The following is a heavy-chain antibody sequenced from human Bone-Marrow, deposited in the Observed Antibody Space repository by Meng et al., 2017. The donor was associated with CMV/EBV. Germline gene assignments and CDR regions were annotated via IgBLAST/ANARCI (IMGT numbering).Heavy chain of an antibody. J-gene: IGHJ6*04. Sequence: GESLKISCAASGFTFSSYWMSWVRQAPGKGLEWVANIKQDGSEKYYVDSVKGRFTISRDNAKNSLYLQMNSLRAEDTAVYYCARGNPSTIVVVPAAIPPNYGMDVWGKGTTVTVSS. CDR2: IKQDGSEK. CDR3: ARGNPSTIVVVPAAIPPNYGMDV. V-gene: IGHV3-7*01. CDR1: GFTFSSYW. D-gene: IGHD2-2*01.